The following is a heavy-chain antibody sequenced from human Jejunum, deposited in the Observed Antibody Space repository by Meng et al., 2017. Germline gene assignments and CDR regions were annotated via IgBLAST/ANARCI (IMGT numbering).Heavy chain of an antibody. Sequence: RLSVWGPGLVTPSQTPPLTCPVSGGSISRGFYYWNWIRQHPGKGLEWIGYISYSGSTYYNPSLKSRVTISLDTSKNQFSLNLSSVTAADTAVYYCARDRFSSGSSNWFDPWGQGTLVTVSS. CDR1: GGSISRGFYY. CDR2: ISYSGST. D-gene: IGHD3-10*01. CDR3: ARDRFSSGSSNWFDP. J-gene: IGHJ5*02. V-gene: IGHV4-31*03.